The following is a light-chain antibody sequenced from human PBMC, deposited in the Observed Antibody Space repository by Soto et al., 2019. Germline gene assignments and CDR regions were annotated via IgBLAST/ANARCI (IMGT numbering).Light chain of an antibody. CDR1: QSVSSY. Sequence: EIVLTQSPATLSLSPGERATLSCRASQSVSSYLAWYQHKPGQAPRLLIYDASNRATGIPARFSGSGSGTDFTLTISSLEPDDFAVYYCQQRSNWPPTFGQGTKLEI. CDR2: DAS. CDR3: QQRSNWPPT. V-gene: IGKV3-11*01. J-gene: IGKJ2*01.